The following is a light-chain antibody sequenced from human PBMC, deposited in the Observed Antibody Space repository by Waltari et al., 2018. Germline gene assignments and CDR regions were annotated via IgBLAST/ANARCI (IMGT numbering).Light chain of an antibody. Sequence: EIVLTQSPGTLSLSPGERATLSCWASQSVAGSYLAWYQQKPGQAPRLLSYGASSRATGIPDRFSGSGSGTDFTLTISRLEPEDFAVYYCQQYGTSTSFTFGPGTKVDIK. CDR1: QSVAGSY. V-gene: IGKV3-20*01. CDR2: GAS. J-gene: IGKJ3*01. CDR3: QQYGTSTSFT.